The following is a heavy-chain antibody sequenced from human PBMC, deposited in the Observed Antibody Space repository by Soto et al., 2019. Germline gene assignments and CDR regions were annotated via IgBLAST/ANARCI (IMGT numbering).Heavy chain of an antibody. Sequence: ELQLLESGGGLIQRGGSLRLSCAASGFTFTNYAMSWVRQAPGRGLEWVSAISGRGGTTNYADSVKGRFTISRDNSKNTLFLQLDSLRAEDTAVYYCAKEVPEWLPGYYFDYWGQGVLVAVSS. J-gene: IGHJ4*02. V-gene: IGHV3-23*01. D-gene: IGHD5-12*01. CDR1: GFTFTNYA. CDR2: ISGRGGTT. CDR3: AKEVPEWLPGYYFDY.